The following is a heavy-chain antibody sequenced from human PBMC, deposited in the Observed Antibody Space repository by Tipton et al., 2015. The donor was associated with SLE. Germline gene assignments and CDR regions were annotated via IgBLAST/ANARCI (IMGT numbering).Heavy chain of an antibody. Sequence: TLSLTCTVSGASINHFYWSWIRQSPGKGLEWIGYIHYSGITNYNPSLESRVTISVDTSKNQFSLKLSSVTAADTAVYYCARNRGSGYRPFYWYFDLWGSGTLVTVSS. J-gene: IGHJ2*01. CDR1: GASINHFY. CDR3: ARNRGSGYRPFYWYFDL. D-gene: IGHD3-3*01. V-gene: IGHV4-59*01. CDR2: IHYSGIT.